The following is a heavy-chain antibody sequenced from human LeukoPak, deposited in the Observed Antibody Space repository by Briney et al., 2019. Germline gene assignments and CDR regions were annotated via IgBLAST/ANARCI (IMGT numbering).Heavy chain of an antibody. CDR2: IWYDGSNK. D-gene: IGHD2-2*01. J-gene: IGHJ5*02. CDR3: ARGQYQLLYSWFDP. CDR1: GFTFSSYG. V-gene: IGHV3-33*01. Sequence: GRSLRLSCAASGFTFSSYGMHWVRQAPGKGLEWVAVIWYDGSNKYYADSVKGRFTISRDNSKNTLYLQMNSLRAEDTAVYYCARGQYQLLYSWFDPWGQGTLVTVSS.